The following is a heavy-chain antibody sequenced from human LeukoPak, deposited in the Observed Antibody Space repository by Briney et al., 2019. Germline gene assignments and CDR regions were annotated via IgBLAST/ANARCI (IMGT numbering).Heavy chain of an antibody. D-gene: IGHD3-22*01. CDR1: GFTFSSYA. V-gene: IGHV3-30*04. J-gene: IGHJ3*02. Sequence: GGSLRLSCAASGFTFSSYAMHWVRQAPGKGLGWVAVISYDGSNKYYADSVKGRFTISRDNSKNTLYLQMNSLRAEDTAVYYCARETMIVVCGAFDIWGQGTMVTVSS. CDR2: ISYDGSNK. CDR3: ARETMIVVCGAFDI.